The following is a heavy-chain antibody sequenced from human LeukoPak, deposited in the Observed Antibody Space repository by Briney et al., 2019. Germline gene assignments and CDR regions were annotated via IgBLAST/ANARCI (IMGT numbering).Heavy chain of an antibody. Sequence: ASVKVSCKASGYTFIGFTLNWMRQAPGQGLEWMGRVNPKTGNPTYAQGFTGRFVFSLDTSVSTAYLQISSLKAEDTAVYYCARSPGGYFDYWGQGTLVTVSS. V-gene: IGHV7-4-1*02. D-gene: IGHD3-10*01. CDR2: VNPKTGNP. J-gene: IGHJ4*02. CDR1: GYTFIGFT. CDR3: ARSPGGYFDY.